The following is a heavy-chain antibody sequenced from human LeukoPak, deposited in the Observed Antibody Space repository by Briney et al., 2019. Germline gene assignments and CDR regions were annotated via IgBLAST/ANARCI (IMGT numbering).Heavy chain of an antibody. V-gene: IGHV3-74*01. J-gene: IGHJ4*02. CDR1: GITFSTYW. CDR3: PTGWSSSPLLCFDC. D-gene: IGHD6-6*01. CDR2: INSNGKIT. Sequence: GGSLRLSCEASGITFSTYWMHWVRQAPGKGLVWVSGINSNGKITTYADSVKGRFTISRDNAKNTLYLQMNSLRAEDTSVYYFPTGWSSSPLLCFDCWGRGPLFTVS.